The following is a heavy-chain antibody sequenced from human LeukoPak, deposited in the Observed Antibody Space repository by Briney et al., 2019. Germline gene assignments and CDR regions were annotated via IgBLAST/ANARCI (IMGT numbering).Heavy chain of an antibody. CDR2: IYTSGST. D-gene: IGHD3-22*01. CDR3: AREDRLYYYDSSGYYSANWFDP. CDR1: GGSISSYY. V-gene: IGHV4-4*07. Sequence: SETLSLTCTVPGGSISSYYWSWIRQPAGKGLEWIGRIYTSGSTNFNTPLKSRVTMSEDTSKNQFSLKLSSVTAADTAVYYCAREDRLYYYDSSGYYSANWFDPWGQGTLVTVSS. J-gene: IGHJ5*02.